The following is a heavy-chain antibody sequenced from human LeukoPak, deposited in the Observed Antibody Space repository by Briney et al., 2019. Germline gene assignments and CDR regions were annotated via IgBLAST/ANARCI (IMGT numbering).Heavy chain of an antibody. Sequence: GGSLRLSCAASGFTFSGYSMNWVRQAPGKGLEWVSYISSSSSTIYYADSVKGRFTISRDNAKNSLYLQMNSLRAEDTAVYYCAKTTTTTTPYNWFDPWGQGTLVTVSS. J-gene: IGHJ5*02. CDR3: AKTTTTTTPYNWFDP. D-gene: IGHD4-17*01. CDR1: GFTFSGYS. V-gene: IGHV3-48*04. CDR2: ISSSSSTI.